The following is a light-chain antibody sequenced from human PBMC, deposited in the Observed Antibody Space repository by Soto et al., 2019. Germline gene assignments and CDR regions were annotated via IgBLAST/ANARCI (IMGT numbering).Light chain of an antibody. CDR3: SSYTSSSTLYV. Sequence: QSALTQPASVSGSPGQSITISCTGTTSDVGGYNYVSWFQQSPGKAPKVMIYEVTNRPSGVSNRFSGSKSGNTASLTISGLQAEDEADYYCSSYTSSSTLYVFGTGTKLTVL. V-gene: IGLV2-14*01. CDR2: EVT. CDR1: TSDVGGYNY. J-gene: IGLJ1*01.